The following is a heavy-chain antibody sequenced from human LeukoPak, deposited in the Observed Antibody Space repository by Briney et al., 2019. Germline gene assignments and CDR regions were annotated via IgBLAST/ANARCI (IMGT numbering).Heavy chain of an antibody. CDR3: ARRGGLDFDY. J-gene: IGHJ4*02. Sequence: SETLSLTCTVSGGSISSGGYYWSWIRQHPGKGLEWIGYIYYSGSTYYNPSLKSRVTISVDTSKNQFSLKLSSVTAADTAVYYCARRGGLDFDYWGQGTLVTVSS. CDR1: GGSISSGGYY. D-gene: IGHD3-10*01. CDR2: IYYSGST. V-gene: IGHV4-39*01.